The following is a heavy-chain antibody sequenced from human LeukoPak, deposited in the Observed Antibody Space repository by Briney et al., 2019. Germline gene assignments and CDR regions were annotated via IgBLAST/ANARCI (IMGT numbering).Heavy chain of an antibody. CDR2: IYSSGGN. CDR3: VRHDDYYGSRRHFDY. J-gene: IGHJ4*02. D-gene: IGHD3-10*01. Sequence: SETLSLTCTVSGDSVSTSTDYWGWIRQPPGKGLEWIGSIYSSGGNYYNPSHKSRATISVDTSKNQFSLKLSPVTAADTAVYYCVRHDDYYGSRRHFDYWGQGSRVAISS. V-gene: IGHV4-39*01. CDR1: GDSVSTSTDY.